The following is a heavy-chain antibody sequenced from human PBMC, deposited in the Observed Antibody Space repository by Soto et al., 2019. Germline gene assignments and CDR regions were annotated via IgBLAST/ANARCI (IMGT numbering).Heavy chain of an antibody. CDR3: ARMYSSGSGWFHP. V-gene: IGHV4-4*07. Sequence: PSETLSLTCSVSVGSISSYYWSWIRQPAGKGLEWVGRISTSGSIIYNPSLRSRVSISGDTSSNQFSMSLTSVTAADTARYYCARMYSSGSGWFHPWGQGTLVTVSS. J-gene: IGHJ5*02. CDR2: ISTSGSI. D-gene: IGHD6-19*01. CDR1: VGSISSYY.